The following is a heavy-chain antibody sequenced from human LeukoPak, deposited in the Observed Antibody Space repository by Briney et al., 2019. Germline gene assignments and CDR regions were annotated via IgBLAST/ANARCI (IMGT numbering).Heavy chain of an antibody. V-gene: IGHV1-2*02. Sequence: GASVKVSCKASGYTFAGYYMHWVRQAPGQGLEWMGWINPNSGGTNYAQKFQGRVTMTRNTSISTAYMELSSLRSEDTAVYYCARGDRYSSSWYEGSFDPWGQGTLVTVSS. D-gene: IGHD6-13*01. J-gene: IGHJ5*02. CDR2: INPNSGGT. CDR3: ARGDRYSSSWYEGSFDP. CDR1: GYTFAGYY.